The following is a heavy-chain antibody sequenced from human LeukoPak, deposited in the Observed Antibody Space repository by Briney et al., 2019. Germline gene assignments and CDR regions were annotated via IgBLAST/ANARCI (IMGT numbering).Heavy chain of an antibody. V-gene: IGHV4-59*13. Sequence: SETLSHTCTVSGGSISSYYWSWIRQPPGKGLEWIGYIYSSGSTKYSPSLKSRVAISLDTSKNDFSLRLSSVTAADTAVYYCARDRGYGGIFVYWRQGTLVTVYS. CDR2: IYSSGST. D-gene: IGHD4-23*01. CDR1: GGSISSYY. CDR3: ARDRGYGGIFVY. J-gene: IGHJ4*02.